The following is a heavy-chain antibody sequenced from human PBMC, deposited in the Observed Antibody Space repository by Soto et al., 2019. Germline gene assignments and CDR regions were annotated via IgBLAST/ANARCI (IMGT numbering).Heavy chain of an antibody. Sequence: QVQLVQSGAEMKKPGASVKVSCKASGYTFTTYGISWVRQAPGQGLEWMGWISAYNGNTHYAQKLQGRVTMTTDTSTGTAYVELRSLRSGDTAVYYCAREHFPSTYDSFAYWGQGTLVTFSS. CDR3: AREHFPSTYDSFAY. CDR2: ISAYNGNT. V-gene: IGHV1-18*04. D-gene: IGHD3-3*02. J-gene: IGHJ4*02. CDR1: GYTFTTYG.